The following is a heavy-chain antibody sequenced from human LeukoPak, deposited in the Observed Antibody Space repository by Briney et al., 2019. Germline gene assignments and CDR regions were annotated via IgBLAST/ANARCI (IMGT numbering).Heavy chain of an antibody. CDR2: INPAGTET. CDR3: ARFGYVAAVDL. V-gene: IGHV3-7*01. J-gene: IGHJ4*02. Sequence: GGSLRLSCAASGFSFSAYWMTWVRQAPGTGLEWVANINPAGTETYYVDPVKGRFTVSRDNAKNLLYLQMNSLRAGDTAVYYCARFGYVAAVDLWGQGTLVTVSS. CDR1: GFSFSAYW. D-gene: IGHD2-15*01.